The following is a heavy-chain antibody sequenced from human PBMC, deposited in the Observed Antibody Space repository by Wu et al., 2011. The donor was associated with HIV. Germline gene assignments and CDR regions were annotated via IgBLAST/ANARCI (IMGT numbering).Heavy chain of an antibody. CDR1: GYTFTAYN. V-gene: IGHV1-2*02. CDR2: INPNTGGT. D-gene: IGHD2-21*01. Sequence: QVRLVQSGAELKKPGASVKVSCKASGYTFTAYNMHWVRQAPGQGLEWMGWINPNTGGTNYAQKFQGRVTMTRDMSISTAYMEVSRLRSDDTAVYYCARDGCGGDCPLSAFDIWGQGTMVTVSS. CDR3: ARDGCGGDCPLSAFDI. J-gene: IGHJ3*02.